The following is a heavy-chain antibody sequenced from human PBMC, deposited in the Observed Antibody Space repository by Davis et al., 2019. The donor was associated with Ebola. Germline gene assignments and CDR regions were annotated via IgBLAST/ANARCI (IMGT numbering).Heavy chain of an antibody. D-gene: IGHD3-10*01. CDR3: ARDRGGDYSFDY. CDR2: INGGNGNT. V-gene: IGHV1-3*01. CDR1: GYTFTSNA. Sequence: AASVKVSCKASGYTFTSNAMHWVRQAPGQRLEWMGWINGGNGNTKYSQKFQGRVTLTRDTSASTAYMEVSSLRSEDTSVYYCARDRGGDYSFDYWGQGTLVTVSS. J-gene: IGHJ4*02.